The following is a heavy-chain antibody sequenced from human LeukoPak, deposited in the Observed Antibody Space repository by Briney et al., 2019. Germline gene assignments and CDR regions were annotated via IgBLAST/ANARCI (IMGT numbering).Heavy chain of an antibody. J-gene: IGHJ3*02. CDR1: GYTFTSYY. V-gene: IGHV1-46*01. CDR3: ARVLGYCSGGSCYWHALDI. CDR2: INPSGGST. Sequence: GASVKVSCKASGYTFTSYYMHWVRQAPGQGLEWMGIINPSGGSTSYAQKFQGRVTMTRDTSTSTVYMELSSLRSEDTAVYYCARVLGYCSGGSCYWHALDIWGQGTMVTVSS. D-gene: IGHD2-15*01.